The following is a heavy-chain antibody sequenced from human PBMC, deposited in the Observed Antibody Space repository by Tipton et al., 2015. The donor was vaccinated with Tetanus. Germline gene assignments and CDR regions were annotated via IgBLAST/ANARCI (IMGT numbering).Heavy chain of an antibody. CDR1: GGSVRSGDYS. V-gene: IGHV4-61*08. CDR3: ARANNELPKKGPFDS. J-gene: IGHJ4*02. CDR2: VSYSGRT. Sequence: TLSLTCTVSGGSVRSGDYSWNWIRQPPGKGLEWLAYVSYSGRTKSNYSLKRRITISQDTSKNQFSLRPKSVNAADKAVYYCARANNELPKKGPFDSWGQGSLVIVSS. D-gene: IGHD1-1*01.